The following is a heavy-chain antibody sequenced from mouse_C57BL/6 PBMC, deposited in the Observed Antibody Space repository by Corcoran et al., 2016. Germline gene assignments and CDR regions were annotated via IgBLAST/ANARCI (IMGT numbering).Heavy chain of an antibody. CDR3: AREGYYGSPYWYFDV. D-gene: IGHD1-1*01. Sequence: EVQLQQSGPELVKPGASVKISCKASGYTFTDYYMNWVKQSHGKSLEWIGDINPNNGGTSYNQKFKSKATLTVNKSSSTAYMELRSLTSEDSAVYYCAREGYYGSPYWYFDVWGTGTTVTVSS. J-gene: IGHJ1*03. CDR1: GYTFTDYY. CDR2: INPNNGGT. V-gene: IGHV1-26*01.